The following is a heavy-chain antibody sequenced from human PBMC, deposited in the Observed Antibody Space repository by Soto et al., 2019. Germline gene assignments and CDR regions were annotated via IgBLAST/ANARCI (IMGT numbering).Heavy chain of an antibody. V-gene: IGHV3-23*01. CDR1: GFTFNTYD. J-gene: IGHJ4*01. CDR2: IATTGETT. D-gene: IGHD2-21*01. Sequence: EVQLLESGGGLVQPGGSLRLSCAASGFTFNTYDMSWVRQAPGTGLEWVSSIATTGETTFYADSVRGRFTISRDNTKNTLFMQIHTQRADDTAIYYCGIHWGGWGNGTLVNVS. CDR3: GIHWGG.